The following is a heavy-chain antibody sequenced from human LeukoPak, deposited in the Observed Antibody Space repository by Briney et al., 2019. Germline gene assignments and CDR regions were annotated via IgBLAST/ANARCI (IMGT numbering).Heavy chain of an antibody. CDR3: AREVLLWFGELGDYFDY. CDR2: ISAYNGNT. CDR1: GYTFTSYA. D-gene: IGHD3-10*01. J-gene: IGHJ4*02. Sequence: ASVKVSCKASGYTFTSYAMNCVRQAPGQGLEWMGWISAYNGNTNYAQKLRGRVTMTTDTSTSTAYMELRSLRSDDTAVYYCAREVLLWFGELGDYFDYWGQGTLVTVSS. V-gene: IGHV1-18*01.